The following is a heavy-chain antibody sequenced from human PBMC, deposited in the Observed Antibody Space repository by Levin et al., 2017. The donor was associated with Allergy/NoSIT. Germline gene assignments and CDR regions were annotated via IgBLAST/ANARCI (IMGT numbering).Heavy chain of an antibody. V-gene: IGHV4-59*01. CDR1: GGSIHNYY. J-gene: IGHJ4*02. CDR3: ARARYSTLFDF. CDR2: IYSDGTT. D-gene: IGHD5-18*01. Sequence: SQTLSLTCTVSGGSIHNYYWSWLRPPPGKGLEWIGYIYSDGTTNYNPSLKSRVTISIDTSNNQFSLRLDAVTASDTAVYYCARARYSTLFDFWGQGTLVTVSS.